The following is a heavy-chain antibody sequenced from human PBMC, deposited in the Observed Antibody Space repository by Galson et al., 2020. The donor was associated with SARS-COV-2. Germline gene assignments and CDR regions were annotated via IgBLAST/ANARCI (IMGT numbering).Heavy chain of an antibody. V-gene: IGHV3-11*01. CDR2: ISSSGSTI. Sequence: GESLKISCAASGFTFSDYYMSWIRHAPGKGLEWVSYISSSGSTIYYADSVKGRFTISRDNAKNSLYLQMNSLRAEDTAVYYCARGLLGWQLALGACDIWGQGTMVTVSS. J-gene: IGHJ3*02. CDR3: ARGLLGWQLALGACDI. D-gene: IGHD6-6*01. CDR1: GFTFSDYY.